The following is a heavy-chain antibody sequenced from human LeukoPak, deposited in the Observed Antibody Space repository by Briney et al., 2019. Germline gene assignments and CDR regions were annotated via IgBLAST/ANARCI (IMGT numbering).Heavy chain of an antibody. CDR2: ISSSGSTI. D-gene: IGHD2/OR15-2a*01. Sequence: GALRLSCAASGFTFSSYEMNWVRQAPGKGLEWASYISSSGSTIYYADSVKGRFTISRDNAKNSLYLQMNSLRAEDTAVYYCATTSFPGGYYYYGMDVWGKGTTVTVSS. V-gene: IGHV3-48*03. J-gene: IGHJ6*04. CDR3: ATTSFPGGYYYYGMDV. CDR1: GFTFSSYE.